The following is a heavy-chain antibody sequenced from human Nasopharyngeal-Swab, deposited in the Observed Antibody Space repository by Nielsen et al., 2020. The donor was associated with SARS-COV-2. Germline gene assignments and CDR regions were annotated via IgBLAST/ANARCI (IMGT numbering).Heavy chain of an antibody. D-gene: IGHD6-19*01. Sequence: GSLRLSCTVSGGSISSYYWSWIRQPPGKGLEWIGYIYYSGSTNYNPSLKSRVTISVDTSKNQFSLKLSSVTAADTAVYYCAGHGSSGWFYYFDYWGQGTLVTVSS. CDR3: AGHGSSGWFYYFDY. V-gene: IGHV4-59*08. J-gene: IGHJ4*02. CDR2: IYYSGST. CDR1: GGSISSYY.